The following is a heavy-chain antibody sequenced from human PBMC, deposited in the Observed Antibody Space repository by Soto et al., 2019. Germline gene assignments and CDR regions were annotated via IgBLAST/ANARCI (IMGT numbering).Heavy chain of an antibody. CDR3: ARGYDTALAPIF. CDR2: INHLTTT. Sequence: SETLSLTCAVYGGSFISYHWSWIRQTPGKGLEWIGEINHLTTTNYNPSLKSRVIISLDTPENQFSLKLSSVTAADTAVYYCARGYDTALAPIFWGQGILVTVSS. J-gene: IGHJ4*02. V-gene: IGHV4-34*01. CDR1: GGSFISYH. D-gene: IGHD5-18*01.